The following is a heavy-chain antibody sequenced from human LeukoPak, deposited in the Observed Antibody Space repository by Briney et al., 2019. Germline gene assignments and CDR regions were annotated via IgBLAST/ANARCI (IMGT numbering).Heavy chain of an antibody. CDR2: IIPILATE. J-gene: IGHJ4*02. CDR3: ARDRRAAGGFFSPEY. Sequence: SVEVSCKASGGTFSSYAFSWVRQAPGQGLEWMGRIIPILATEFYAQKVQDRLTITADPSTSTAYMELSSLRPDDTAEYYCARDRRAAGGFFSPEYWGQGTQVTVSS. CDR1: GGTFSSYA. V-gene: IGHV1-69*11. D-gene: IGHD6-13*01.